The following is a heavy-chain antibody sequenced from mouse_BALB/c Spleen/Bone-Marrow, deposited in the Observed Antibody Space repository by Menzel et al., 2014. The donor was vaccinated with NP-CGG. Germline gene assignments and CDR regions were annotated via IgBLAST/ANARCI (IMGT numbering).Heavy chain of an antibody. CDR2: INPSNGRT. D-gene: IGHD2-14*01. CDR1: GYTFXSYW. J-gene: IGHJ3*01. Sequence: VQLQQSGAELVKPGASVKLSCKASGYTFXSYWMHWVKQRPGQGLEWIGEINPSNGRTDYNEKFKSKATLTVDKSSSTAYMQLSSLTSEDSAVYYCARSYYRYDVIVYWGQGTLVTVSA. V-gene: IGHV1S81*02. CDR3: ARSYYRYDVIVY.